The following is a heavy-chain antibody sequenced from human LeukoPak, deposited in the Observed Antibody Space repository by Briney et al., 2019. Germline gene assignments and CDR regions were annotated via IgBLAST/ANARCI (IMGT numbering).Heavy chain of an antibody. V-gene: IGHV1-3*01. CDR2: INAGNGHT. D-gene: IGHD3-3*01. CDR1: GGTFSSYA. CDR3: ARGIWSRTVSSYYFDY. J-gene: IGHJ4*02. Sequence: GSSVKVSCKASGGTFSSYAISWVRQAPGQGLEWMGWINAGNGHTRYSQRFQSRVTITRDTSATTVYMEVTSLRSEDTAVYYCARGIWSRTVSSYYFDYWGQGTLVTVSS.